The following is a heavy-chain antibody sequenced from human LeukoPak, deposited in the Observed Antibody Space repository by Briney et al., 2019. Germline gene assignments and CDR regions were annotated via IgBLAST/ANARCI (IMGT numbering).Heavy chain of an antibody. CDR3: ARVKVRGVIIYAFDI. CDR1: GYTFTGYY. CDR2: INPNSGGT. Sequence: ASVKVSCKASGYTFTGYYMHWVRQALGQGLEWMGWINPNSGGTNYAQKFQGRVTMTRDTSISTAYMELSRLRSDDTAVYYCARVKVRGVIIYAFDIWGQGTMVTVSS. D-gene: IGHD3-10*01. V-gene: IGHV1-2*02. J-gene: IGHJ3*02.